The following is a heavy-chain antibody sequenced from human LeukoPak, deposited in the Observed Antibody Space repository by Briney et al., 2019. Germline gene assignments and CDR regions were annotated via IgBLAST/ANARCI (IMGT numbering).Heavy chain of an antibody. Sequence: PSETLSLTGVVFNMSFNDYYRTWIRQPPGKGLEWIGEINHSGDTSYNPSLKRRLTISVDTSKNQFSLELTSVSAADTAVYYCARGNCVNGVCYLDYWGQGNLVTVSS. CDR3: ARGNCVNGVCYLDY. CDR2: INHSGDT. V-gene: IGHV4-34*01. CDR1: NMSFNDYY. J-gene: IGHJ4*02. D-gene: IGHD2-8*01.